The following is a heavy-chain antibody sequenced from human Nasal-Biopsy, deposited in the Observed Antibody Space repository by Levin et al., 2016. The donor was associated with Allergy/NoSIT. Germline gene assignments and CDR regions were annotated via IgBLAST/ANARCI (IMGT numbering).Heavy chain of an antibody. CDR2: ISGGDSP. V-gene: IGHV3-23*01. D-gene: IGHD2-2*01. J-gene: IGHJ5*02. CDR3: AKVSLKRDIVVVPDSTRHNWFDA. CDR1: GFTFNNYA. Sequence: GGSLRLSCAASGFTFNNYAMNWVRQAPGKGLEWVSSISGGDSPDYADSVKGRFTISRDNSKNTMYLQMDSLRLEDSAIYYCAKVSLKRDIVVVPDSTRHNWFDAWGQGTLVTVSS.